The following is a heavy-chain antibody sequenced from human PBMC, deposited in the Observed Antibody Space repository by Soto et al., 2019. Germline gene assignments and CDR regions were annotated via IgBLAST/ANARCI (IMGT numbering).Heavy chain of an antibody. CDR2: IKGDGSEK. V-gene: IGHV3-7*04. Sequence: EVQLVESGGGLVQPGGSLRLSCVASGFTLSSYWMSWVRQAPGKGPEWVANIKGDGSEKYYADSVKGRFTISRDNAKNSLLLEMNSLRAEDTELFYCARCVGAVAGSNLGQGTLVTVSS. CDR1: GFTLSSYW. CDR3: ARCVGAVAGSN. D-gene: IGHD6-19*01. J-gene: IGHJ1*01.